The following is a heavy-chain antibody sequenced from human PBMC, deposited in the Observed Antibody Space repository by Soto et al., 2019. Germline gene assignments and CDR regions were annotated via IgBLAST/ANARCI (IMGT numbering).Heavy chain of an antibody. V-gene: IGHV2-26*01. CDR2: IFSNDEK. D-gene: IGHD6-19*01. J-gene: IGHJ6*02. CDR3: ARTTGYSSGWYVDYYYGMDV. CDR1: GFSLSNARMG. Sequence: SGPTLVNPTVTLTLTCTVSGFSLSNARMGVSWIRQPPGKALEWLAHIFSNDEKSYSTSLKSRLTISKDTSKSQVVLTMTNMDPVDTATYYCARTTGYSSGWYVDYYYGMDVWGQGTMVTVSS.